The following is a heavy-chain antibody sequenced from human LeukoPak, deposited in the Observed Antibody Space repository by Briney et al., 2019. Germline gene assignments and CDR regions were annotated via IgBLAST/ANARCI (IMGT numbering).Heavy chain of an antibody. V-gene: IGHV3-30-3*01. D-gene: IGHD3-22*01. J-gene: IGHJ4*02. CDR2: ISYDGSNK. CDR1: GFTFSSYA. CDR3: AKFGTGDYYDSSGYYAADQLDY. Sequence: GGSLRLSCAASGFTFSSYAMHWVRQAPGKGLEWVAVISYDGSNKYYADSVKGRFTISRDNSKNTLYLQMNSLRAEDTAVYYCAKFGTGDYYDSSGYYAADQLDYWGQGTLVTVSS.